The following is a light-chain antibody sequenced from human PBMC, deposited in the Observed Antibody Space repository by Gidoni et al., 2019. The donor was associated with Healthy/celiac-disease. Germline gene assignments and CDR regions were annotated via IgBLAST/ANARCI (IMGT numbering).Light chain of an antibody. CDR3: SSYTSSSTLEWGV. CDR2: EVS. CDR1: SSDVGGYNY. V-gene: IGLV2-14*01. J-gene: IGLJ1*01. Sequence: QSALTQPASVSGSPGQSITISCTGTSSDVGGYNYVSWYQQHPGKAPKLMIYEVSNRPSGVSNRFSGSKSGNTASLTISGLQAEDEADYYCSSYTSSSTLEWGVFGTGTKVTVL.